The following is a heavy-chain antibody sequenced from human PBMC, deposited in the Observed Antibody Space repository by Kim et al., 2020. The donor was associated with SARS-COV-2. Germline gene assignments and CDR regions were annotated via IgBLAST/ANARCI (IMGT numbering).Heavy chain of an antibody. V-gene: IGHV4-4*07. CDR1: GGSISSYY. J-gene: IGHJ6*03. CDR3: AREGYCSSTSCYLGYYYYYYMDV. CDR2: IYTSGST. Sequence: SETLSLTCTVSGGSISSYYWSWIRQPAGKGLEWIGRIYTSGSTNYNPSLKSRVTMSVDTSKNQFSLKLSSVTAADTAVYYCAREGYCSSTSCYLGYYYYYYMDVWGKGTTVTVSS. D-gene: IGHD2-2*01.